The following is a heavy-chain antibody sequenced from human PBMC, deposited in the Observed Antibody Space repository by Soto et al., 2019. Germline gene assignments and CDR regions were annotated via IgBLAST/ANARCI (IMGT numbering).Heavy chain of an antibody. J-gene: IGHJ4*02. CDR2: IDPSDSYM. CDR1: GYKFTNYW. CDR3: AIVTAETAYHYFDF. V-gene: IGHV5-10-1*01. Sequence: GESLKISCKGSGYKFTNYWLSWVRQTPGKGLEWMGRIDPSDSYMNYSPSFRGHVTISIDESISTAHLQWSSLKASDTATYYCAIVTAETAYHYFDFWGQGTLVTVPS. D-gene: IGHD1-1*01.